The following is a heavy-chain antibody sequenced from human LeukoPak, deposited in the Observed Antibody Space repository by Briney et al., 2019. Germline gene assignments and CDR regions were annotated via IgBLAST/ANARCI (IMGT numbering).Heavy chain of an antibody. J-gene: IGHJ4*02. V-gene: IGHV3-7*04. CDR1: GFTFSNYG. D-gene: IGHD4-17*01. Sequence: GGSLRLSCAASGFTFSNYGMHWVRQAPGKGLEWVANINQDGSAKYYVVSVKGRFTISRDNAKNSLLLHMDSLRAEDTALYYCARVPATVKADYWGQGTLVTVSS. CDR2: INQDGSAK. CDR3: ARVPATVKADY.